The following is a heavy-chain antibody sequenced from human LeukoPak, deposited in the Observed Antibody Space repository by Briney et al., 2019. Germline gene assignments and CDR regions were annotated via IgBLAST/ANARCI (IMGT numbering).Heavy chain of an antibody. Sequence: ASVKVSCKASGYTFTSYGISWVRQAPGQGLEWMGWISAYNGNTNYAQKLQGRVTMTTDTSTSTAYMELRSLRSDDTAVFYCAREVPYDSSRYYQPFDYWGQGTLVTVSS. J-gene: IGHJ4*02. CDR3: AREVPYDSSRYYQPFDY. CDR2: ISAYNGNT. CDR1: GYTFTSYG. V-gene: IGHV1-18*01. D-gene: IGHD3-22*01.